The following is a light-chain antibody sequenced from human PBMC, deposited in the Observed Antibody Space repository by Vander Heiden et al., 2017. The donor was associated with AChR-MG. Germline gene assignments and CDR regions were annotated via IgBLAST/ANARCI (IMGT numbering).Light chain of an antibody. Sequence: QTVVTQEPSISVSPGGTVTLTCGLSSGSVSTTYYPSCYQQTPGPAPLMLNYRTNSRSSGVPDRLSGSILGTKAALTITAAQADDESYYYCVLYMGSGIVVFGGGTKLTVL. V-gene: IGLV8-61*01. CDR2: RTN. CDR3: VLYMGSGIVV. CDR1: SGSVSTTYY. J-gene: IGLJ2*01.